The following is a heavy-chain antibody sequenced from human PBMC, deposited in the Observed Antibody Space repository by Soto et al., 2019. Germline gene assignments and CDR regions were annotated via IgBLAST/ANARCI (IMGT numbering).Heavy chain of an antibody. CDR3: AGTKRGYSYGSFDY. Sequence: TLSLTCTVSAVSISSGGYYWSWLRQHPGKGLEWIGYIFYSRSTYYNPSLKNRFTISVDTSKNQFSLWLSSVTDAETAVYCCAGTKRGYSYGSFDYWGQGTLVTVSS. D-gene: IGHD5-18*01. V-gene: IGHV4-31*03. CDR2: IFYSRST. CDR1: AVSISSGGYY. J-gene: IGHJ4*02.